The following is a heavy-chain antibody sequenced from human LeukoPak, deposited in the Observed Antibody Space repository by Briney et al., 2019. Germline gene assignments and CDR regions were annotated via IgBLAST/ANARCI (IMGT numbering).Heavy chain of an antibody. CDR2: ISAYNGNT. D-gene: IGHD1-26*01. Sequence: PGASVKVSCRASGFTFTSYDINWVRQSTGQGLEWMGWISAYNGNTNYAQKLQGRVTMTTDTSTSTAYMELRSLRSDDTAVYYCARDQTARYSGTSWQSFDYWGQGTLVTVSS. J-gene: IGHJ4*02. V-gene: IGHV1-18*01. CDR1: GFTFTSYD. CDR3: ARDQTARYSGTSWQSFDY.